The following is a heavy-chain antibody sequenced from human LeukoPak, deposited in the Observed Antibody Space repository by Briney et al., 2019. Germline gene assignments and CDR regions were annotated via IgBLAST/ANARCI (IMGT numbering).Heavy chain of an antibody. J-gene: IGHJ3*02. CDR2: ISRSSSYT. CDR3: ARDFQEGGDYHAFDI. CDR1: GFTFSSYR. Sequence: PGGSLRLSCAASGFTFSSYRMNWVRQAPGKGLEWVSSISRSSSYTYYAESVKGRFTISRDNAKNSLYLQMNSLRAEDTAVYYCARDFQEGGDYHAFDIWGQGTKVTVSS. V-gene: IGHV3-21*01. D-gene: IGHD4-17*01.